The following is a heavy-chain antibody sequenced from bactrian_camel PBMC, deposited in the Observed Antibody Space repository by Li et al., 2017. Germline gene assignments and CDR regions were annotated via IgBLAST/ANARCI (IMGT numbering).Heavy chain of an antibody. D-gene: IGHD7*01. CDR1: GYITSRYC. CDR3: QADLGRCSGTFLY. CDR2: IDSDART. Sequence: VQLVESGGGSVQAGGSLILSCAASGYITSRYCIGWFRQAPGKEREGVAAIDSDARTRYADSVKDRFTISKDNANYTMYLQMNSLKPEDSGMYYCQADLGRCSGTFLYWSQGTQVTVS. V-gene: IGHV3S53*01. J-gene: IGHJ4*01.